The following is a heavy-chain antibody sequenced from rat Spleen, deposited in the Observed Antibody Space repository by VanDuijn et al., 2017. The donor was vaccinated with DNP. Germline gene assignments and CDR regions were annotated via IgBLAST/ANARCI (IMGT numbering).Heavy chain of an antibody. Sequence: EVQLVESGGGLVQPGRSMTLSCAASGFTFSTFPMAWVRQAPTKGLEWVATITTSGNTYYRDSVMDRFTVSRDYAKSTLYLQMHSLRSEDTATYYCSRIRRGHPPMDAWGQGTSVTVSS. CDR3: SRIRRGHPPMDA. V-gene: IGHV5-46*01. CDR1: GFTFSTFP. D-gene: IGHD4-3*01. CDR2: ITTSGNT. J-gene: IGHJ4*01.